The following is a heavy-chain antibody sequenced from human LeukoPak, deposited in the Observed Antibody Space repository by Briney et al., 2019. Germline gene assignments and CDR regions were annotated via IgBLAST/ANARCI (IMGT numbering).Heavy chain of an antibody. V-gene: IGHV4-61*02. CDR2: IYTSGST. CDR1: GGSISSGSYY. Sequence: SETLSLTCTVSGGSISSGSYYWSWIRQPAGKGLEWIGRIYTSGSTNYNPSLKSRVTISVDTSKNQFSLKLSSVTAADTAVYYCARGVGIPIAARPGWFDPWGQGTLVTVSS. CDR3: ARGVGIPIAARPGWFDP. J-gene: IGHJ5*02. D-gene: IGHD6-6*01.